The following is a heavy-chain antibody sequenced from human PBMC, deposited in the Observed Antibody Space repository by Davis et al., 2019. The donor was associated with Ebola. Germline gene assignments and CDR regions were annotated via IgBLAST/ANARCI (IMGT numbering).Heavy chain of an antibody. CDR1: GYTFTSYG. CDR3: ARDINYRGVGYYYGMDV. CDR2: ISAYNGNT. V-gene: IGHV1-18*01. D-gene: IGHD1-7*01. J-gene: IGHJ6*02. Sequence: ASVKVSCKASGYTFTSYGISWVRQAPGQGLEWMGWISAYNGNTNYAQKLQGRVTMTTDTSTSTVYMELSSLRSEDTAVYYCARDINYRGVGYYYGMDVWGQGTTVTVSS.